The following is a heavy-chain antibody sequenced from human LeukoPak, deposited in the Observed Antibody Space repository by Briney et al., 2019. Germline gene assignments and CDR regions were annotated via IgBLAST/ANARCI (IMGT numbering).Heavy chain of an antibody. V-gene: IGHV5-51*01. Sequence: GESLKISCKGSGYSFTSYWIDGVRQMPGKGLEWMGIIYPGDSDTRYNPSFQGQATISVDKSISTAYLQWSSLKASDTAIYYCARQRYSGSRVDYWGQGTLVTVSS. D-gene: IGHD1-26*01. CDR2: IYPGDSDT. CDR1: GYSFTSYW. J-gene: IGHJ4*02. CDR3: ARQRYSGSRVDY.